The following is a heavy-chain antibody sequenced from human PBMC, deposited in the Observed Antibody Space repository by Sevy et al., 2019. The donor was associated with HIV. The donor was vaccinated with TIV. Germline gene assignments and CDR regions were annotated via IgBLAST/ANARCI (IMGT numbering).Heavy chain of an antibody. Sequence: GGSLRLSCVASGFTFDDYAMLWVRQAPGKGLEWVSGISWNSGSIGYADSVKGRFTISRDNAKNSLYLQMNSLRAEDTALYYCAGGGATIRLKAFDIWGQGTMVTVSS. J-gene: IGHJ3*02. D-gene: IGHD5-12*01. CDR1: GFTFDDYA. V-gene: IGHV3-9*01. CDR3: AGGGATIRLKAFDI. CDR2: ISWNSGSI.